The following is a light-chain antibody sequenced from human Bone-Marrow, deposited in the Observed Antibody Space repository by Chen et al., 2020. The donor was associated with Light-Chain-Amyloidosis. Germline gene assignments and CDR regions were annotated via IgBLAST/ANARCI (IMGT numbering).Light chain of an antibody. CDR1: DLPTKY. CDR2: RDT. CDR3: QSADSSGTYEVI. V-gene: IGLV3-25*03. Sequence: YALTQPPSLSVSPGQTARFSCSGDDLPTKYAYWYQQKPGQAPVLVIHRDTERPSGISERFSGSSSGTTATLTISGVQAEDEADYHCQSADSSGTYEVIFGGGTKLTVL. J-gene: IGLJ2*01.